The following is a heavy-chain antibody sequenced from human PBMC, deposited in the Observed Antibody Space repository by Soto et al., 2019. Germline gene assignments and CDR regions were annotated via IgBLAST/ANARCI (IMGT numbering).Heavy chain of an antibody. D-gene: IGHD1-26*01. Sequence: SFRLSCAAPGFIFSDNYMDWLRQAPGKGLEWIGRIRREANSYSTEHAASVKGRFTISRDNAENSLYLQMNSLRAEDTAVYYCARDYRADWGPGTLVTVSS. V-gene: IGHV3-72*01. CDR1: GFIFSDNY. J-gene: IGHJ4*02. CDR3: ARDYRAD. CDR2: IRREANSYST.